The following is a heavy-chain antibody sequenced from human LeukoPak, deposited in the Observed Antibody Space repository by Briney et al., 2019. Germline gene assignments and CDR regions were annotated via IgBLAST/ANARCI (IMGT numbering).Heavy chain of an antibody. D-gene: IGHD5-24*01. CDR3: ARERDGYTHDAFDI. CDR1: GFTFSTYW. Sequence: GALRLSCAASGFTFSTYWMSWVRQAPGKGQEWVANIKQDGSEKYYVDSVKGRFTISRDNAKNSLYVQMNSLRAEDTAVYYCARERDGYTHDAFDIWGQGTMVTVSS. J-gene: IGHJ3*02. V-gene: IGHV3-7*01. CDR2: IKQDGSEK.